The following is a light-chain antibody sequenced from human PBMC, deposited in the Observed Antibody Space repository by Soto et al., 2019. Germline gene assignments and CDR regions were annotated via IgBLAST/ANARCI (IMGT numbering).Light chain of an antibody. CDR3: QQRSNWPWT. CDR2: DAS. Sequence: EIVLTQSPATLSLSPGERATLSCRASQSVSSYLAWYQQKPGQAPRLLIYDASNRATGIPARFSGSGSGTDFTLTISGLEPEDFEVYYCQQRSNWPWTFGQGTKVEIK. V-gene: IGKV3-11*01. J-gene: IGKJ1*01. CDR1: QSVSSY.